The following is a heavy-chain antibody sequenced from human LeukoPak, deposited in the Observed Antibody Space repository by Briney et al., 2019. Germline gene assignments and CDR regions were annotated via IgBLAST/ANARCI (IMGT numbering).Heavy chain of an antibody. CDR2: VTTSGGT. CDR1: GFTFSSYA. CDR3: AKDGVRQTTVTYYFDY. D-gene: IGHD4-17*01. J-gene: IGHJ4*02. V-gene: IGHV3-23*01. Sequence: PGGSLRLSCAASGFTFSSYAMSWVRQAPGKGLEWVSTVTTSGGTYYADSVKGRFTISRDNSKNTLYLQMNSLRAEDTAVYYCAKDGVRQTTVTYYFDYWGQGTLITVSS.